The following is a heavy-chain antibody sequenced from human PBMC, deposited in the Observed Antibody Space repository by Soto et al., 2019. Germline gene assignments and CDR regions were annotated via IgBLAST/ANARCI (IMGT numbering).Heavy chain of an antibody. J-gene: IGHJ4*02. CDR3: AREDGGGGRRHDF. D-gene: IGHD2-15*01. V-gene: IGHV1-46*01. CDR2: INPSDGST. Sequence: QVQLVQSGAEVKKPGASVKISCKTYGYTFAMHYIHWVRQVPGQGLELMGMINPSDGSTSYVQKFKGRVTMTRDTSATTVFLNMSRLTSHDTAVFYCAREDGGGGRRHDFWGQGTLVTVSS. CDR1: GYTFAMHY.